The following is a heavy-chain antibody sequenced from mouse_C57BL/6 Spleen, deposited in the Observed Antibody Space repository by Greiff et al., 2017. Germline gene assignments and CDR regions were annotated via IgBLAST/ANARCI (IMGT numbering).Heavy chain of an antibody. V-gene: IGHV1-61*01. CDR3: ARREVVATAMDY. Sequence: QVQLQQPGAELVRPGSSVKLSCKASGYTFTSYWMAWVKQSPGQGLEWIGNIYPSDSETHYNQKFKDKATLTVDKSSSTAYMQLSSLTSEDSAVYYCARREVVATAMDYWGQGTSVTVSS. CDR2: IYPSDSET. CDR1: GYTFTSYW. D-gene: IGHD1-1*01. J-gene: IGHJ4*01.